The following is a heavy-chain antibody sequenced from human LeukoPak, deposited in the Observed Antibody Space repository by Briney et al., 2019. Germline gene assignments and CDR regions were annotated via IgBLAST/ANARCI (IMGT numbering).Heavy chain of an antibody. Sequence: SVKVSCKTSGGTFSNYAISWVRQAPGQGLEWVGLIIPIYGTANYAQKFQGRVTITTDESTYTAYMELGSLTPEDTAVYYCARSIAAAGRNFGFDSWGQGTLLIVSS. V-gene: IGHV1-69*05. CDR2: IIPIYGTA. CDR1: GGTFSNYA. CDR3: ARSIAAAGRNFGFDS. D-gene: IGHD6-13*01. J-gene: IGHJ5*01.